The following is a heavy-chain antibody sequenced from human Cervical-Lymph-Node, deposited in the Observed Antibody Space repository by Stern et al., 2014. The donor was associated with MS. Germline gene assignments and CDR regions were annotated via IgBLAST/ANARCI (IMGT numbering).Heavy chain of an antibody. CDR1: GFTFSSYG. CDR2: IWYDGSNK. V-gene: IGHV3-33*01. J-gene: IGHJ4*02. D-gene: IGHD2-2*01. Sequence: DQLVESGGGVVQPGRSLRLACAASGFTFSSYGMHWVRQAPDKGLEWVAVIWYDGSNKYYADSVTGRFTISRDNSKNTLYLPMNSLRAEDTAVYYCARDSSKGGSNYWGQGTLVTVSS. CDR3: ARDSSKGGSNY.